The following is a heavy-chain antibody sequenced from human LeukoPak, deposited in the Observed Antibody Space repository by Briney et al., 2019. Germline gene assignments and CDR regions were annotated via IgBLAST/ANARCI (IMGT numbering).Heavy chain of an antibody. CDR1: GGSISSYY. V-gene: IGHV4-4*09. CDR2: IYTSGST. D-gene: IGHD3-22*01. CDR3: ARHGYDSSGYQDYYFDY. J-gene: IGHJ4*02. Sequence: PSETLSLTCTVSGGSISSYYWSWIRQPPGKGLGWIGYIYTSGSTNYNPSLKSRVTISVDTSKNQFSLKLSSATAADTAVYYCARHGYDSSGYQDYYFDYWGQGTLVTVSS.